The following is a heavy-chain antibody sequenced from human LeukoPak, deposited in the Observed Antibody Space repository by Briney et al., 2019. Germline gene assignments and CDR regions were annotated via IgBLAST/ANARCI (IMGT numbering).Heavy chain of an antibody. D-gene: IGHD4-17*01. CDR1: GGSFSGYY. CDR3: ARYGDQGDY. V-gene: IGHV4-34*01. Sequence: SETLSLTCAVYGGSFSGYYWSWIRQPPGKGLEWIGEINHSGGTNYNPSLKSRVTISVDTSKNQFSLKLSSVTAADTAVYYCARYGDQGDYWGQGTLVTVSS. CDR2: INHSGGT. J-gene: IGHJ4*02.